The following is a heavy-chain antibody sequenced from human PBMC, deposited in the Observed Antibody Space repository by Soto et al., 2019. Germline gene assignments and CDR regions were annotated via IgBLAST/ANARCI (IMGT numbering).Heavy chain of an antibody. CDR2: LEEVGGGK. D-gene: IGHD1-26*01. CDR1: GFSFGAFW. J-gene: IGHJ6*02. V-gene: IGHV3-7*01. CDR3: AKDLGRTPAGHYYYDAIDV. Sequence: GGSLRLSFAGSGFSFGAFWMNWFRQAPGKGLEWWANLEEVGGGKYFLDSVKGRFTISRENAKNSCYLQINSLRAEDTGGFNCAKDLGRTPAGHYYYDAIDVWGQGTTVTVSS.